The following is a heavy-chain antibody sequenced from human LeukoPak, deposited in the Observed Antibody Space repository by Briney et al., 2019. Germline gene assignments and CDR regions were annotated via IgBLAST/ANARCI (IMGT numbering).Heavy chain of an antibody. CDR1: GGSIRSYY. J-gene: IGHJ4*02. CDR2: IYTSGST. Sequence: SETLSLTCAVSGGSIRSYYWSWIRQPAGKGLEWIGRIYTSGSTNYNPSLKSRVTMSVDTSKNQFSLKLSSVTAADTAVYYCARAQRELWVFDYWGQGTLVTVSS. D-gene: IGHD1-1*01. CDR3: ARAQRELWVFDY. V-gene: IGHV4-4*07.